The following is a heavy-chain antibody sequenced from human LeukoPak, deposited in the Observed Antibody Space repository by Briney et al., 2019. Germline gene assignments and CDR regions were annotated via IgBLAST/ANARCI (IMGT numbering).Heavy chain of an antibody. CDR1: GGTFSSYA. CDR2: IIPIFGTA. D-gene: IGHD3-3*01. J-gene: IGHJ4*02. Sequence: SVKVSCKASGGTFSSYAISWVRQAPGQGLEWMGGIIPIFGTANYAQKSQGRVTITADESTSTAYMELSSLRSEDTAVYYCARDVGDYDFWSGSISDGYRLDYWGQGTLVTVSS. V-gene: IGHV1-69*13. CDR3: ARDVGDYDFWSGSISDGYRLDY.